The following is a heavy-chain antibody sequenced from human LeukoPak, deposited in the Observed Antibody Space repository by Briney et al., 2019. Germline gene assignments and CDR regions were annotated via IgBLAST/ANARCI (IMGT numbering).Heavy chain of an antibody. CDR2: ISSSRSYI. Sequence: GGSLKLSCAASGFTFSSYSMNWVRQAPGKGLEWVSSISSSRSYIYYADSVKGRFTISRDNAKNSLYLQMNSLRAEDTAVYYCARETCSSTSCRPDYYYYMDVWGKGTTVTVSS. V-gene: IGHV3-21*01. J-gene: IGHJ6*03. CDR1: GFTFSSYS. CDR3: ARETCSSTSCRPDYYYYMDV. D-gene: IGHD2-2*01.